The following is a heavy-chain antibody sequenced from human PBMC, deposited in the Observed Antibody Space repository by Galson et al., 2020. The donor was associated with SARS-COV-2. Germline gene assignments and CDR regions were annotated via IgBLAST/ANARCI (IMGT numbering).Heavy chain of an antibody. CDR1: GFTFSSYS. CDR2: ISSSSSYI. J-gene: IGHJ4*02. V-gene: IGHV3-21*01. D-gene: IGHD6-19*01. CDR3: ARDYGSGWLLGDY. Sequence: GESLKISCAGSGFTFSSYSMNWVHQAPGKGLEWVSSISSSSSYIYYADSVKGRFTLSRDNAKNSLYLQMNSLRAEDTAVYYCARDYGSGWLLGDYWGQGTLVTVSS.